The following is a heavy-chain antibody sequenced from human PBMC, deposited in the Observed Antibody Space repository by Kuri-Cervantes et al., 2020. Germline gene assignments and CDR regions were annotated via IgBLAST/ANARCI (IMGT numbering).Heavy chain of an antibody. J-gene: IGHJ4*02. V-gene: IGHV3-30*18. CDR1: GFTFDDYA. D-gene: IGHD5-18*01. Sequence: GGSLRLSCAASGFTFDDYAMHWVRQAPGKGLEWVAVISYDGSNKYYADSVKGRFTISRDNSKNTLYLQMNSLRAEDTAVYYCAKETTGYSYGNLDYWGQGTLVTVSS. CDR2: ISYDGSNK. CDR3: AKETTGYSYGNLDY.